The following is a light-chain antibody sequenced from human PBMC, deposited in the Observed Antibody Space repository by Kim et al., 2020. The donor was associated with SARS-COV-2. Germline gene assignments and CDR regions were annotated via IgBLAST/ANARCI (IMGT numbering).Light chain of an antibody. CDR2: DAS. Sequence: DIQMTQSPSSLSASVGDRVTITCQASQDFSNYLNWYQQKPGKAPKLLIYDASNLETGVPSRFSGSGSGTDFTFTISSLQPEDIATYYCQQYDNLPPLTFGGGTKVDIK. CDR1: QDFSNY. J-gene: IGKJ4*01. V-gene: IGKV1-33*01. CDR3: QQYDNLPPLT.